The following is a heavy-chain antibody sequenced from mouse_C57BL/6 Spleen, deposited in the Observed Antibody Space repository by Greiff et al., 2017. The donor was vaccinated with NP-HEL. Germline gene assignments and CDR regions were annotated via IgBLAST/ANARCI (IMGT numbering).Heavy chain of an antibody. CDR1: GYTFTSYW. CDR3: ARGVTTGTYAMDY. D-gene: IGHD2-2*01. V-gene: IGHV1-69*01. Sequence: QVQLQQPGAELVMPGASVKLSCKASGYTFTSYWMHWVKQRPGQGLEWIGEIDPSDSYTNYNQKFKGKSTLTVDKSSSTAYMQLSSLTSEDSAVYYCARGVTTGTYAMDYWGQGTSVTVSS. CDR2: IDPSDSYT. J-gene: IGHJ4*01.